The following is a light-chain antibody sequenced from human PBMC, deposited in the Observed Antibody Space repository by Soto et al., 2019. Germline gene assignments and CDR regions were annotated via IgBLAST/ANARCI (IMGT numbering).Light chain of an antibody. V-gene: IGLV2-23*02. CDR1: YSDVGSYNL. Sequence: QSALTQPASVSGSPGQSITISCTGTYSDVGSYNLVSWYQQHPGKTPKLMIYEVNKRPSGVSNHFSGSKSGYTASLTISGLQAEDEADYYCCSYAGSSTFVFGGGTQLTVL. CDR3: CSYAGSSTFV. CDR2: EVN. J-gene: IGLJ3*02.